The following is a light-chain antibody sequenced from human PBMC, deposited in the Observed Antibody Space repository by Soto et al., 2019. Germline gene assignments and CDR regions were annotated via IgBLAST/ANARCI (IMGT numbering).Light chain of an antibody. J-gene: IGKJ1*01. CDR2: GAS. V-gene: IGKV1-8*01. CDR1: QGIISS. CDR3: LQYYTYSWT. Sequence: AIRMTQSPSSFSASTGDRVTITCRASQGIISSLAWYQQKLGKAPKLLIYGASTLQSGVPSRFSGSGSGTDFTLTISSLQSEDFASYYCLQYYTYSWTFGQGTKVEVK.